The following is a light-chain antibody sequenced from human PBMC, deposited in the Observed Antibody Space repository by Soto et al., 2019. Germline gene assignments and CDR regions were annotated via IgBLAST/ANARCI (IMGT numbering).Light chain of an antibody. V-gene: IGKV3-11*01. CDR2: DAS. Sequence: EIVLTQSPATLSLSPGERATLSCRASQSVSNSLAWYQQKPGQAPRLLIYDASNRATGISARFSGSGSGTDFTLTISSLQPEHFAIYYCQQRSHWPRTFGQGTKVEIK. CDR1: QSVSNS. J-gene: IGKJ1*01. CDR3: QQRSHWPRT.